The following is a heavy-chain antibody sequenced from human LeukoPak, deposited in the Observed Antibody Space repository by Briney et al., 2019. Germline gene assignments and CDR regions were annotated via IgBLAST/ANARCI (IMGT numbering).Heavy chain of an antibody. CDR1: GFTFDDYA. CDR3: AKDTLSSSSSFDY. Sequence: PGRSLRLSCAASGFTFDDYAMHWVRHAPGKGLEWVSGISWNSGSIGYAVSVKGRFTISRDNAKNSLYLQMNSLRAEDTALCYCAKDTLSSSSSFDYWGQGTLVTVSS. J-gene: IGHJ4*02. CDR2: ISWNSGSI. V-gene: IGHV3-9*01. D-gene: IGHD6-6*01.